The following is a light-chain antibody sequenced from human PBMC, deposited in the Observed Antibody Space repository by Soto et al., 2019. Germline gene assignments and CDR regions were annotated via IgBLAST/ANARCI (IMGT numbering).Light chain of an antibody. V-gene: IGLV2-14*01. Sequence: QSALTQPASVSGSPGQSITISCTGTSSDVGGYNYVSWYQQYPGKAPKLMIYDVSNRPSGVSNRFSGSESGNTASLTISGLQAEDEADYYCSSYTSSSTLDYVFGTGTKLTVL. J-gene: IGLJ1*01. CDR2: DVS. CDR3: SSYTSSSTLDYV. CDR1: SSDVGGYNY.